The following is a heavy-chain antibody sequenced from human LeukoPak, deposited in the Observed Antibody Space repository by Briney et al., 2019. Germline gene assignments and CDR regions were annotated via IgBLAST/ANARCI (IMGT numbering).Heavy chain of an antibody. Sequence: GGSLRLSCAASGFTFSSYTMGWVRQAPGKGLEWVSTITVSGGSTYYADSVKGRFTISRDNSKNTLYLQMNSLRAEDTAVYYCARDSSGLFDYWGQGTLVTVSS. CDR3: ARDSSGLFDY. CDR2: ITVSGGST. D-gene: IGHD6-19*01. J-gene: IGHJ4*02. V-gene: IGHV3-23*01. CDR1: GFTFSSYT.